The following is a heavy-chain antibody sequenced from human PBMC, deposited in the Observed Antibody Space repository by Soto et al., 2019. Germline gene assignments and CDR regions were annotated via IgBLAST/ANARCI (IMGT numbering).Heavy chain of an antibody. CDR2: SRSRADNYAT. J-gene: IGHJ4*02. D-gene: IGHD2-21*01. CDR1: GITFSDHD. V-gene: IGHV3-72*01. CDR3: GLWRRVIINY. Sequence: EVQLVESGGGLVQPGGSLRLSCAISGITFSDHDIDWVRQAQGKGLEWLGRSRSRADNYATDYVASVKGRFTFSRYDSKRLLSMQMRSLKTGDTAMYYCGLWRRVIINYWGQGTLVTLSS.